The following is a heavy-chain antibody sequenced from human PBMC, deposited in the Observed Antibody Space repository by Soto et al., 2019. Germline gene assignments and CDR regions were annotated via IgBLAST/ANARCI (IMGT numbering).Heavy chain of an antibody. CDR2: IYYSGST. CDR1: GDSISSGAYY. CDR3: ARQIAAGSFTYYFDS. Sequence: NPSETLSLTCTVSGDSISSGAYYWAWIRQHPVKGLEWIGYIYYSGSTHHNPSLKSRDTISIHTSKNQFSLKLSSVTAADTAVYYCARQIAAGSFTYYFDSWGQGTLVTVSS. J-gene: IGHJ4*02. V-gene: IGHV4-31*03. D-gene: IGHD6-13*01.